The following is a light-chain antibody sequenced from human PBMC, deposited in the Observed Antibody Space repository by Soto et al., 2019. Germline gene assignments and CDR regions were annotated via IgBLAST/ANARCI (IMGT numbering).Light chain of an antibody. J-gene: IGLJ3*02. V-gene: IGLV2-14*01. CDR2: DVS. Sequence: QSVLTQPASVSGSPGQTIIMSCTGTSSDIGGSNSVSWYQQHPDKAPKLILFDVSQRPSKIPDRFSGSKSGNTASLTISGLQADDEADYYCSSYSTSGTLVVFGGGTKLTVL. CDR1: SSDIGGSNS. CDR3: SSYSTSGTLVV.